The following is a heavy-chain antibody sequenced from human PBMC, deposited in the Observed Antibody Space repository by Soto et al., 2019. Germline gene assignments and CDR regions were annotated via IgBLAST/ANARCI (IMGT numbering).Heavy chain of an antibody. CDR3: AADPLHSSSWSCTFDS. V-gene: IGHV1-58*01. D-gene: IGHD6-13*01. CDR1: GFTFTSSA. CDR2: IVVGSGNT. Sequence: SVKVSCKASGFTFTSSAVQWVRQARGQRLERIGWIVVGSGNTNYAQKFQERVTITRDMSTSTAYMQLSSLRSDDTAVYYCAADPLHSSSWSCTFDSWGQRTLVPV. J-gene: IGHJ4*02.